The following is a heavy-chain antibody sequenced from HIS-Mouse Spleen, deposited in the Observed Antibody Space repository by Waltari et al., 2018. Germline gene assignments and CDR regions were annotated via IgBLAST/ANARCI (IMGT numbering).Heavy chain of an antibody. CDR1: GGSISSSSYY. Sequence: QLQLQESGPGLVKPSEPLSPPCSAPGGSISSSSYYWGWIRQPPGTGLEWIGSIYYSGSTYYNPSLKSRVTISVDTSKNQFSLKLSSVTAADTAVYYCAREIPYSSSWYDWYFDLWGRGTLVTVSS. D-gene: IGHD6-13*01. J-gene: IGHJ2*01. V-gene: IGHV4-39*07. CDR3: AREIPYSSSWYDWYFDL. CDR2: IYYSGST.